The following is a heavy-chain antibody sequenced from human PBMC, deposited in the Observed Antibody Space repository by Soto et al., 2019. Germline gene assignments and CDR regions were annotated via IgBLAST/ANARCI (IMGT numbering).Heavy chain of an antibody. CDR3: ARPSSGYPYYYYGMDV. D-gene: IGHD3-22*01. CDR1: GYTFTSYY. J-gene: IGHJ6*02. CDR2: INPSGGST. Sequence: ASVKVSCKASGYTFTSYYMHWVRQAPGQGLEWMGIINPSGGSTSYAQKFQGRVTMTRDTSTSTVYMELSSLRSEDTAVYYCARPSSGYPYYYYGMDVWGQGTTVTVSS. V-gene: IGHV1-46*03.